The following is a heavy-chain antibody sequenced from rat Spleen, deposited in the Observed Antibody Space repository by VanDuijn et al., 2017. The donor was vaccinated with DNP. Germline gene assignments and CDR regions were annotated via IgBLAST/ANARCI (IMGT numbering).Heavy chain of an antibody. CDR3: TTRLRRVSEY. V-gene: IGHV5-20*01. CDR2: ISYDGSST. Sequence: EVQLVESGGGLVQAGRSLKLSCTASGFTFSDYYMAWVRQAPTKGLEWVATISYDGSSTYYRDSVKGRFTISRDNAKSTLYLQMDSLRSEDTATYYCTTRLRRVSEYWGQGVMVTVSS. D-gene: IGHD1-11*01. J-gene: IGHJ2*01. CDR1: GFTFSDYY.